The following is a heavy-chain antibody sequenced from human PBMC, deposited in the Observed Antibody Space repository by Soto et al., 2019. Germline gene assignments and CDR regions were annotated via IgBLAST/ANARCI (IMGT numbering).Heavy chain of an antibody. J-gene: IGHJ6*02. CDR3: AREGWGYSGYDYRYDYGIDV. Sequence: ASVKVSCKASGYTFTSYGISWVRQAPGQGLEWMGWISAYNGNTSYAQKLQGRVTMTTDTSTSTAYMELRRLRSDETAVYYCAREGWGYSGYDYRYDYGIDVWGHGTTVTVS. CDR2: ISAYNGNT. D-gene: IGHD5-12*01. CDR1: GYTFTSYG. V-gene: IGHV1-18*04.